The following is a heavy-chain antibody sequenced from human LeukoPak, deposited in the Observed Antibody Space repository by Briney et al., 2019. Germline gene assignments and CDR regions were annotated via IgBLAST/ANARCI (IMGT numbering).Heavy chain of an antibody. CDR3: ARDPGGGSGSYALYFDY. Sequence: GGSLRLSCAASGFTFSSYWMSWVRQAPGKGLEWVSNIKQDGSEKYYVDSVKGRFTISRDNAKNSLYLQMNSLRAEDTAVYYCARDPGGGSGSYALYFDYWGQGTLVTVSS. D-gene: IGHD3-10*01. CDR1: GFTFSSYW. J-gene: IGHJ4*02. CDR2: IKQDGSEK. V-gene: IGHV3-7*01.